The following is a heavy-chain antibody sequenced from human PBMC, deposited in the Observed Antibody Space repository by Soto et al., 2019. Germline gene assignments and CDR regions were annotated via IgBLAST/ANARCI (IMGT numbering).Heavy chain of an antibody. J-gene: IGHJ6*02. CDR3: ARGYRDGYNYLYYYYGMDV. V-gene: IGHV3-53*01. Sequence: PRWSLRLSCAASGFTGSSNYMSWFRQAPGKGLEWVSVIYSGGSTYYADSVKGRFTISRDNSKNTLYLQMNSLRAEDTAVYYCARGYRDGYNYLYYYYGMDVWGQGTTVTVSS. D-gene: IGHD5-12*01. CDR1: GFTGSSNY. CDR2: IYSGGST.